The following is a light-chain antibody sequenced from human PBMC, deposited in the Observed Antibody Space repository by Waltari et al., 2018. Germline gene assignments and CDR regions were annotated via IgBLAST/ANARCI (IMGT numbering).Light chain of an antibody. CDR1: QSVSSW. J-gene: IGKJ1*01. Sequence: DIQMTQSPSTLSASVGDRVTITCRASQSVSSWLAWYQQKLGKAPKLLKYKTSTLESGVPPRFSGSGSGTEFILTINSLQPDDVATYYCQQYYAYPRTFGQGTKVEIK. CDR2: KTS. CDR3: QQYYAYPRT. V-gene: IGKV1-5*03.